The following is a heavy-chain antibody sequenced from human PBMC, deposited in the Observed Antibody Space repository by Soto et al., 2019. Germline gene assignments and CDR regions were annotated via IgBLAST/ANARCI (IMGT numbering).Heavy chain of an antibody. V-gene: IGHV3-23*01. CDR1: GFTFSSYS. CDR2: ISGSGVST. J-gene: IGHJ5*02. CDR3: AKVKRPAGLNWFDP. Sequence: GGSLRLSCAASGFTFSSYSISWVRQAPGKGLEWVSAISGSGVSTYYADSVKGRFTISRDNSKNTLYLQMNSLRAEDTAVYYCAKVKRPAGLNWFDPSGQRTLVTVYS. D-gene: IGHD2-2*01.